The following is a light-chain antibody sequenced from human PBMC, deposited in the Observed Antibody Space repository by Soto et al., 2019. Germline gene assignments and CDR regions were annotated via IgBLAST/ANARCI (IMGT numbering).Light chain of an antibody. CDR1: QSISSW. Sequence: DIQMTQSPSTLSASVGDRVTITCRASQSISSWLAWYQQKPGKAPKLLIYDASSLESGVPSRFSGGASGTEFTLTISSLQPDDFATYYCQQTFTTPHTFGQGTKVDIK. J-gene: IGKJ2*01. CDR3: QQTFTTPHT. V-gene: IGKV1-5*01. CDR2: DAS.